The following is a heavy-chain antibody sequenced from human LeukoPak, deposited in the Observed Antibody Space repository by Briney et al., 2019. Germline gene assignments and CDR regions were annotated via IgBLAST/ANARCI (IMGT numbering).Heavy chain of an antibody. Sequence: SETLSLTCAVSGGSIRSYYWSWIRQPPGKGLEWIGYVYYSGVSNYNPSLKSRVTISVDTSNKQVSLRLTTVTAADTAVYYCARVPQTSPPGTLSWGPTSYYYRMDVWGQGTTVTVSS. V-gene: IGHV4-59*12. J-gene: IGHJ6*02. CDR2: VYYSGVS. CDR3: ARVPQTSPPGTLSWGPTSYYYRMDV. CDR1: GGSIRSYY. D-gene: IGHD1-1*01.